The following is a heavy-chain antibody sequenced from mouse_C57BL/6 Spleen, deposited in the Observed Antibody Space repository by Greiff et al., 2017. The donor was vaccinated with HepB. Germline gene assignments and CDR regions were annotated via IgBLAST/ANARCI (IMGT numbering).Heavy chain of an antibody. CDR3: ARNYHGSSYVGWYFDV. CDR2: IYPGSGST. D-gene: IGHD1-1*01. V-gene: IGHV1-55*01. J-gene: IGHJ1*03. Sequence: QVQLQQPGAELVKPGASVKMSCKASGYTFTSYWITWVKQRPGQGLEWIGDIYPGSGSTNYNEKFKSKATLTVDTSSSTAYMQLSSLTSEDSAVYYCARNYHGSSYVGWYFDVWGTGTTVTVSS. CDR1: GYTFTSYW.